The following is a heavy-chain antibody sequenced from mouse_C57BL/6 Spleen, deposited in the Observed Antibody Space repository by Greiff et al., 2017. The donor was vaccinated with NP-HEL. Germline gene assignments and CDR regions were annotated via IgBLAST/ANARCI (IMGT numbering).Heavy chain of an antibody. V-gene: IGHV1-80*01. D-gene: IGHD1-1*01. Sequence: QVQLKESGAELVKPGASVKISCKASGYAFSSYWMNWVKQRPGKGLEWIGQIYPGDGDTNYNGKFKGTATLTADKSSSTSYIRLSSLTSEDSAVYFCAGGGDYYGSRYDYFDYCGQGTTLTVSS. CDR3: AGGGDYYGSRYDYFDY. CDR1: GYAFSSYW. J-gene: IGHJ2*01. CDR2: IYPGDGDT.